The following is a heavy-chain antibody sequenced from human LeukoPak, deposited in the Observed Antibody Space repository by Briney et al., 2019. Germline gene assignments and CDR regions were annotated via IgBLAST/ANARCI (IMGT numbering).Heavy chain of an antibody. V-gene: IGHV3-30*02. CDR1: GFTFSGYG. D-gene: IGHD3-9*01. Sequence: GGSLRLSCAASGFTFSGYGMHWVRQAPGKGLEWVAFIRYDGSNEYYADSVKGRFTISRDNAKNSLYLQMNSLRAEDTAVYYCVRDRYDILTGYNDAFDIWGQGTMVTVSS. CDR2: IRYDGSNE. CDR3: VRDRYDILTGYNDAFDI. J-gene: IGHJ3*02.